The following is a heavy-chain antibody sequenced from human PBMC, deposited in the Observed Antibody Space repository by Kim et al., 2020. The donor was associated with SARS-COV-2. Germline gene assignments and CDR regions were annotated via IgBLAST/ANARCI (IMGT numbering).Heavy chain of an antibody. D-gene: IGHD3-22*01. CDR2: ISWNSGSI. Sequence: GGSLRLSCAASGFTFDDYAMHWVRQAPGKGLEWVSGISWNSGSIGYADSVKGRFTISRDNAKNSLYLQMNSLRAEDTALYYCAKDMGSSGYYVIDAFDIWGQGTMVTVSS. CDR3: AKDMGSSGYYVIDAFDI. V-gene: IGHV3-9*01. CDR1: GFTFDDYA. J-gene: IGHJ3*02.